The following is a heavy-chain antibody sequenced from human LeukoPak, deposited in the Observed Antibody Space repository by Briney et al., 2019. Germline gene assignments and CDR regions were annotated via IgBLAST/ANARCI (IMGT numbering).Heavy chain of an antibody. V-gene: IGHV4-59*01. J-gene: IGHJ5*02. CDR1: GGSISIYY. Sequence: SETLSLTCIVSGGSISIYYWNWIRQPPGKGLEWIGYIYNSGSTDYNPSLKRRVTISADTSKNQFSLKLTSVTAANTAVYYCARDRELGSWGQGILVTVSS. CDR3: ARDRELGS. D-gene: IGHD3-16*01. CDR2: IYNSGST.